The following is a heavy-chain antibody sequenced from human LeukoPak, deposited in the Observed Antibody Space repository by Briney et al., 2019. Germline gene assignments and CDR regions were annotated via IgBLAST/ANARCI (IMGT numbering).Heavy chain of an antibody. CDR2: ISGSGSYI. CDR3: AMATDSYQFDY. J-gene: IGHJ4*02. V-gene: IGHV3-21*01. Sequence: GGSLRLSCAASGFTFSTYSMDWVRQAPGKGLEWVSYISGSGSYIYYADSVKGRFTISRDNGKNSLYLQMNSLRAEDTAVYYCAMATDSYQFDYWGQGTLVTVSS. CDR1: GFTFSTYS. D-gene: IGHD5-24*01.